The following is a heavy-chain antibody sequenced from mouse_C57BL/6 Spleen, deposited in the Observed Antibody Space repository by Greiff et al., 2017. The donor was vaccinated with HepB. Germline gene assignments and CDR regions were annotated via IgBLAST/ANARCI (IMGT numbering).Heavy chain of an antibody. Sequence: VQLQQSGAELVKPGASVKISCKASGYAFSSYWMNWVKQRPGKGLEWIGQIYPGDGDTNYNGKLKGKAKLTSDKSSSTAYMQLSSLTSEDFAVYFCASSTVENLFAYWGQGTLVTVSA. V-gene: IGHV1-80*01. CDR1: GYAFSSYW. CDR2: IYPGDGDT. D-gene: IGHD1-1*01. J-gene: IGHJ3*01. CDR3: ASSTVENLFAY.